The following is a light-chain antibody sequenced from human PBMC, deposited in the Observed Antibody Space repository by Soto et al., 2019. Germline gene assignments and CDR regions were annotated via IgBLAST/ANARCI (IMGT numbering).Light chain of an antibody. Sequence: MTQSPSSLSASVGDTVTFTCRASQSISEYLNWYQHKPGQAPRLLISGASTGATGIPARFSGSGSGTEFTLTISSLQSEDCAIYYCQQYHTWPITFGGGTKVDIK. CDR3: QQYHTWPIT. CDR2: GAS. V-gene: IGKV3-15*01. CDR1: QSISEY. J-gene: IGKJ4*01.